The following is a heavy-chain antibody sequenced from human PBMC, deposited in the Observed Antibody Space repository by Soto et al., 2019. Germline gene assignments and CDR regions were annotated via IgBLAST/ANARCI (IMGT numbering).Heavy chain of an antibody. CDR2: IYSGGST. CDR3: ATYTSLDY. Sequence: GGSLRLSCAASGFTVSNNYMSWVRQAPGKGLEWVSLIYSGGSTFYADSVKGRFTISRDNSKNTLFLQMNSLRAEDTAVYFCATYTSLDYWGQGTLVTVS. CDR1: GFTVSNNY. D-gene: IGHD2-2*02. V-gene: IGHV3-53*01. J-gene: IGHJ4*02.